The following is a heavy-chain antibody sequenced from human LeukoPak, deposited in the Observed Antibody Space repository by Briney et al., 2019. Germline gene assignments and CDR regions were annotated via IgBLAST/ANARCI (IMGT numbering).Heavy chain of an antibody. V-gene: IGHV1-69*04. D-gene: IGHD5-12*01. CDR1: GGTFSSYA. CDR2: IIPILGIA. Sequence: ASVKVSCKASGGTFSSYAISWVRQAPGQGLEWMGRIIPILGIANYAQKFQGRVTITADKSTSTAYMELSSLRPEDTAVYYCARDYHIVATRKYYFDYWGQGTLVTVSS. CDR3: ARDYHIVATRKYYFDY. J-gene: IGHJ4*02.